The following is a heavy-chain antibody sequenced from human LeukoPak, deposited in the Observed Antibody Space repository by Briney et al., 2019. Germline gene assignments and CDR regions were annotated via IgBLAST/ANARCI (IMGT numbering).Heavy chain of an antibody. CDR1: GFIFSSYG. CDR2: ISYDGSNK. CDR3: AKEEASSSWDANWFDP. Sequence: PGGSLRLSCAASGFIFSSYGMHWVRQAPGKGLEWVAVISYDGSNKYYADSVKGRFTISRDNSKNTLYLQMNSLRAEDTAVYYCAKEEASSSWDANWFDPWGQGTLVTVSS. D-gene: IGHD6-13*01. V-gene: IGHV3-30*18. J-gene: IGHJ5*02.